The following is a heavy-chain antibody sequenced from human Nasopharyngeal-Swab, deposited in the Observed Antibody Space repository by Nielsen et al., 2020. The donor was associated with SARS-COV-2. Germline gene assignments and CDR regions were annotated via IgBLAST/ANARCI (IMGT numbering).Heavy chain of an antibody. Sequence: GESLKISCAASGFTSSSYSMNWVRQAPGKGLEWVSSISSSSYIYYADSVKGRFTISRDNAKNSLYLQMNSLRAEDTAVYYCARDKLGGGLGYYYGMDVWGQGTTVTVSS. CDR2: ISSSSYI. CDR3: ARDKLGGGLGYYYGMDV. CDR1: GFTSSSYS. V-gene: IGHV3-21*01. J-gene: IGHJ6*02. D-gene: IGHD1-26*01.